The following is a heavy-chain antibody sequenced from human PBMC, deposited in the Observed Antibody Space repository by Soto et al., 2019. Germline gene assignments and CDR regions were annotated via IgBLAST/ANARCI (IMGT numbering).Heavy chain of an antibody. CDR1: GGSISSYY. D-gene: IGHD5-18*01. V-gene: IGHV4-59*01. J-gene: IGHJ4*02. CDR3: ARVRYSYGIDY. Sequence: PSETLSLTCTVSGGSISSYYWSWIRQPPGEGLEWIGYIYYSGSTNYNPSLKSRVTISVDTSKNQFSLKLSSVTAADTAVYYCARVRYSYGIDYWGQGTLVTVSS. CDR2: IYYSGST.